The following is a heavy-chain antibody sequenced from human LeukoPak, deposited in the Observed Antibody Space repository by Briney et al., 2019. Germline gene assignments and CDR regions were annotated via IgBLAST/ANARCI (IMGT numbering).Heavy chain of an antibody. V-gene: IGHV3-7*01. CDR1: GFTFSSFW. CDR2: IKEDGSEK. D-gene: IGHD3-22*01. Sequence: GGSLRLSCAASGFTFSSFWMSWVRQAPGKGLEWVANIKEDGSEKYHVDSVKGRFTISRDNAKNSLYLQMNSLRAEDTAVYYCERGALINYYDSSGYHFDFWGQGTLVTVSS. J-gene: IGHJ4*02. CDR3: ERGALINYYDSSGYHFDF.